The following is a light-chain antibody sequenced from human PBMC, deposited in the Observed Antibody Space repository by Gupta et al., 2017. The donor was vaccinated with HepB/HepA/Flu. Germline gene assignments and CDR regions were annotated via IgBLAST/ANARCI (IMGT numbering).Light chain of an antibody. CDR2: LGS. Sequence: DIVMTQSPLSLPVTPGEPASISCRSSQSLRTKGYNYLDWYLQKPVQSPQLLIYLGSNRAAGVPDRFSGSGSGTDFTLKSSRGEAQDVGVYYCMQALQTPPITFGQGTRLEIK. CDR3: MQALQTPPIT. CDR1: QSLRTKGYNY. V-gene: IGKV2-28*01. J-gene: IGKJ5*01.